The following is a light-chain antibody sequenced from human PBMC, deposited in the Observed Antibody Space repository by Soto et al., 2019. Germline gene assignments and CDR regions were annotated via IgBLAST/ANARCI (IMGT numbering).Light chain of an antibody. CDR3: QQYGSSPSIT. J-gene: IGKJ5*01. Sequence: EIVLTQSPGTLSLSPGERATLSCRASQSVSSSYLAWYQQKPCQAHRLLIYGASSRATGIPDRFSGSGSGTDFTLTISRLEPEDFAVYYGQQYGSSPSITFGQGTRLEIK. V-gene: IGKV3-20*01. CDR2: GAS. CDR1: QSVSSSY.